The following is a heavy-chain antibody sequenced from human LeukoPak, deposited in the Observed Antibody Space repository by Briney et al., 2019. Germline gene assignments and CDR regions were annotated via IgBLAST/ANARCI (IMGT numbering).Heavy chain of an antibody. CDR2: ISGSGSRT. CDR1: GFTFSNYA. D-gene: IGHD5-12*01. CDR3: AKDPGYSGYGYFDY. J-gene: IGHJ4*02. V-gene: IGHV3-23*01. Sequence: GGSLRLSCAASGFTFSNYAMNWVRQAPGKGLEWVSAISGSGSRTYYADSVKGRFTISRDNSKNTLYLQMNSLRAEDTAVFYCAKDPGYSGYGYFDYWGQGTLVTVSS.